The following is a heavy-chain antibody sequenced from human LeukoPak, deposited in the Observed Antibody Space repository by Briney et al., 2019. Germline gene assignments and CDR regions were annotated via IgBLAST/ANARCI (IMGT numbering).Heavy chain of an antibody. CDR2: IKEDGSAK. J-gene: IGHJ3*02. CDR3: ARDYDYFSGHNLDAYDI. D-gene: IGHD2-15*01. V-gene: IGHV3-7*01. Sequence: PGGSLRLSCVASGLSFSSYWMTWVRQARGKALEWVANIKEDGSAKSYVDSVKGRFTISRDNAKNSLYLQMDSLRVEDTAVYYCARDYDYFSGHNLDAYDIWGQGTTVTVSS. CDR1: GLSFSSYW.